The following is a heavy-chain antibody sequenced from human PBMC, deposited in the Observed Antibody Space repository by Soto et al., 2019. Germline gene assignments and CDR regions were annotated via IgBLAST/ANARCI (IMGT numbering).Heavy chain of an antibody. D-gene: IGHD6-13*01. Sequence: EVQLLESGGGLVQPGGSLRLSCAASGFTFSSYAMTWVRQAPGKGLEWVSVISSDGNTYYAGSVKGRFTISSDNSKSMVYLQMNSLRAEDTAVYYCARDWYEDYWGQGILVTVSS. V-gene: IGHV3-23*01. CDR3: ARDWYEDY. CDR1: GFTFSSYA. J-gene: IGHJ4*02. CDR2: ISSDGNT.